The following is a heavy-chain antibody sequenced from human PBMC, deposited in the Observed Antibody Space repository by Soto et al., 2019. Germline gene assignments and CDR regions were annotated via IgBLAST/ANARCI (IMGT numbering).Heavy chain of an antibody. CDR1: GGSISSGGYY. V-gene: IGHV4-31*02. Sequence: SETLSLTCTVSGGSISSGGYYWSWIRQHPGKGLEWIGYIYYSGSTYYNPSLKSRVTISVETSKNQFSLKLSSVTAADTAVYYCARDVCSGGSCYSWGRTNKYYYYDMEVRGQETTVTVSS. CDR2: IYYSGST. J-gene: IGHJ6*01. D-gene: IGHD2-15*01. CDR3: ARDVCSGGSCYSWGRTNKYYYYDMEV.